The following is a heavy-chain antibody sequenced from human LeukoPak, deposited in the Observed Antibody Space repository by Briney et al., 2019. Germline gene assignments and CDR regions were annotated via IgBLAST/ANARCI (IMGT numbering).Heavy chain of an antibody. J-gene: IGHJ6*02. CDR3: ATEEMATITSDYYYGMDV. D-gene: IGHD5-24*01. Sequence: ASVKVSCKASGGTFSSYAISWVRQAPGQGLEWMGRIIPILGIANYAQKFQGRVTITADKSTSTAYMELSSLRSEDTAAYYCATEEMATITSDYYYGMDVWGQGTTVTVSS. CDR1: GGTFSSYA. V-gene: IGHV1-69*04. CDR2: IIPILGIA.